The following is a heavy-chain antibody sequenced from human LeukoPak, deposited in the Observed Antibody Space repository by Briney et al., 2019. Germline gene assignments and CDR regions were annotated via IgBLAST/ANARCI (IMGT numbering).Heavy chain of an antibody. CDR1: GYTFTGYY. Sequence: GASVKVSCKASGYTFTGYYIHWVRLAPGQGLQWMGWINSNSGGTNYAQKFQGRVTMTRDTSISTAYMDLSSLISDDTAVYYCARDRGPEWWGSFDRWGQGTLVTVSS. CDR3: ARDRGPEWWGSFDR. CDR2: INSNSGGT. V-gene: IGHV1-2*02. D-gene: IGHD3-16*01. J-gene: IGHJ4*02.